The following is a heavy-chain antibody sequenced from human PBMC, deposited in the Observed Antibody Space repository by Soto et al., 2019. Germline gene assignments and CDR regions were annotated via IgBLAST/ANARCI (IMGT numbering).Heavy chain of an antibody. J-gene: IGHJ6*02. Sequence: PGGSLRLSCAASGFTFSSYGMHWVRQAPGKGLEWVAVIWYDGSNKYYADSVKGRFTISRDNSKNTLYLQMNSLRAEDTAVYYCARGRPTGYGDYYYYGMDVWGQGTTVTVSS. V-gene: IGHV3-33*01. CDR1: GFTFSSYG. CDR2: IWYDGSNK. D-gene: IGHD4-17*01. CDR3: ARGRPTGYGDYYYYGMDV.